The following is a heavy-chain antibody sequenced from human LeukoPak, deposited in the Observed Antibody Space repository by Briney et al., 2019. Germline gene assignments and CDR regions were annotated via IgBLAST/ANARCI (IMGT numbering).Heavy chain of an antibody. CDR2: IKQDGSAK. CDR1: GFSFSSHG. D-gene: IGHD3-22*01. V-gene: IGHV3-7*01. Sequence: GGSLRLSCAASGFSFSSHGMSWVRQAPGKGLEWVANIKQDGSAKYYVDSVKGRFTISRDNAKNSLYLQMNSLRAEDTAVYYCARDSITMTVVVGDLDYWGQGTLVTVSS. J-gene: IGHJ4*02. CDR3: ARDSITMTVVVGDLDY.